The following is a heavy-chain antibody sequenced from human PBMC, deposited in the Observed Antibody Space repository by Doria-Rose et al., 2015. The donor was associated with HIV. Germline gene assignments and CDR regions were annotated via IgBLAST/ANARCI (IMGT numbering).Heavy chain of an antibody. CDR1: GFTFSRYS. V-gene: IGHV3-21*03. CDR2: ISSSSEYI. CDR3: ARDHYDSGGYYRD. D-gene: IGHD3-22*01. J-gene: IGHJ4*02. Sequence: VQLVQSGGGLAKPGGSLRLSCAASGFTFSRYSMNWVRLAPGKGLEWVSSISSSSEYIYYVDSVQGRFTISRDNAKNSVYLQMNSLRTEDTAVYYCARDHYDSGGYYRDWGQGTLVTVSS.